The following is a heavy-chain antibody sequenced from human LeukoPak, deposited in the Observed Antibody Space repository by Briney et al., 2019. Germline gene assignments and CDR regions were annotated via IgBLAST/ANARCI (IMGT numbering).Heavy chain of an antibody. CDR1: GGSFSGYY. Sequence: PSETLSLTCAVYGGSFSGYYWSWIRQPPGKGLEWIGEINHSGSTNYNPSPKSRVTISVDTSKNQFSLKLSSVTAADTAVYYCARAYYDFWSGYYLNYWGQGTLVTVSS. V-gene: IGHV4-34*01. J-gene: IGHJ4*02. CDR2: INHSGST. CDR3: ARAYYDFWSGYYLNY. D-gene: IGHD3-3*01.